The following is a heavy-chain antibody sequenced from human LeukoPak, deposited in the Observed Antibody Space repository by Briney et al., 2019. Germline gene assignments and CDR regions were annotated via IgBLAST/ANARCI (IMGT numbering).Heavy chain of an antibody. CDR1: GFTFSSYA. CDR3: ASVVLPHMVRGVILDAFDI. D-gene: IGHD3-10*01. CDR2: ISYDGSNN. J-gene: IGHJ3*02. V-gene: IGHV3-30-3*01. Sequence: GGSLRLSCAASGFTFSSYAMHWVRQPPGKGLEWVAVISYDGSNNYYTDSVKGRFTISRDNSKDTLYLQMNSLRAEDTAVYYCASVVLPHMVRGVILDAFDIWGQGTMVTVSS.